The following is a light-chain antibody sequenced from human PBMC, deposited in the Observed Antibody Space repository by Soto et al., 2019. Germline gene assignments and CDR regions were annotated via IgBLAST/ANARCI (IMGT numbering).Light chain of an antibody. CDR1: SSNIGSNT. Sequence: QSVLTQPPSASGTPGQRVTISCSGSSSNIGSNTVNWYQQLPGTAPKLLIYSYNQRPSGVPDRFSGSKSVTSASLAISGLQSEDEADYYCAAWDDSLNGDVFGTGTQLTVL. J-gene: IGLJ1*01. CDR3: AAWDDSLNGDV. V-gene: IGLV1-44*01. CDR2: SYN.